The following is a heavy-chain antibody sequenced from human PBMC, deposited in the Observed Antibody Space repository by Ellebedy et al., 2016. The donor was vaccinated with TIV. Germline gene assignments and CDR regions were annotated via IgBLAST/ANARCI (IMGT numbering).Heavy chain of an antibody. J-gene: IGHJ2*01. D-gene: IGHD2-21*01. CDR3: ARDRAIPNWYFDL. Sequence: GESLKISCAASGFTVSSYYMIWVRQAPGKGLEWVATISYTGGSQNYADSVKGRFTISRDNSKNTLYLQMNSLRAEDTAVYYCARDRAIPNWYFDLWGRGTLVTVSS. V-gene: IGHV3-30-3*01. CDR2: ISYTGGSQ. CDR1: GFTVSSYY.